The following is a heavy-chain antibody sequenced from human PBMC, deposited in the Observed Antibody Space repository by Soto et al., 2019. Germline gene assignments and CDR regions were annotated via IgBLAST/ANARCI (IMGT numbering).Heavy chain of an antibody. Sequence: PGGSLRLSCAASGFIFSSYWMHWVRQAPGKGLVWVSRLHSDGSTTNYADSVTGRFTISRDNAKNTLYLQMNSLRAEDTAVYYCARELPTAIRGGYYYSYGMDVWGQGTTVTVSS. CDR1: GFIFSSYW. CDR3: ARELPTAIRGGYYYSYGMDV. V-gene: IGHV3-74*01. D-gene: IGHD2-2*02. J-gene: IGHJ6*02. CDR2: LHSDGSTT.